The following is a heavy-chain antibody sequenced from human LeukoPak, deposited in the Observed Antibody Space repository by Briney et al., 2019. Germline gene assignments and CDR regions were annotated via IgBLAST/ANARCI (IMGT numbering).Heavy chain of an antibody. CDR1: GGSISSYY. J-gene: IGHJ3*02. CDR2: IYYSGST. D-gene: IGHD3-16*01. CDR3: ARDLGGFRPDAFDI. V-gene: IGHV4-59*12. Sequence: SETLSLTCTVSGGSISSYYWSWIRQPPGKGLEWIGYIYYSGSTNYNPSLKSRVTISVDTSKNQFSLKLSSVTAADTAVYYCARDLGGFRPDAFDIWGQGTMVTVSS.